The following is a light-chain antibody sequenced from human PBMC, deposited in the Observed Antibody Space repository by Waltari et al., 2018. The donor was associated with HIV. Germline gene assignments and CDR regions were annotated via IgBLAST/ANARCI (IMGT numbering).Light chain of an antibody. Sequence: EIVLTQSPATLSLSPGERATLSCRASQSVSSYLAWYQQKPGQAPRLLIYDASNRATGIPARFSGSGSGTDFTRTISSLEPEDFAVYYCHQRSDWPWTFGQGTKVEIK. CDR2: DAS. CDR1: QSVSSY. CDR3: HQRSDWPWT. V-gene: IGKV3-11*01. J-gene: IGKJ1*01.